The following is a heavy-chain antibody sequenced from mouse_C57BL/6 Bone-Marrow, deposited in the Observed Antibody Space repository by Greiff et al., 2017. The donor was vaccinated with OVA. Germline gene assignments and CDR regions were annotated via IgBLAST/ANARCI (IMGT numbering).Heavy chain of an antibody. D-gene: IGHD2-2*01. J-gene: IGHJ3*01. CDR1: GYSFTGYY. Sequence: VLLKESGPELVKPGASVKISCKASGYSFTGYYMNWVKQSPEKSLEWIGEINPSTGGTTYNQKFKAKATLTVDKSSSTAYMQLKSLTAEDAAVYYCARGGYPFAYWGQGTLVTVSA. CDR2: INPSTGGT. V-gene: IGHV1-42*01. CDR3: ARGGYPFAY.